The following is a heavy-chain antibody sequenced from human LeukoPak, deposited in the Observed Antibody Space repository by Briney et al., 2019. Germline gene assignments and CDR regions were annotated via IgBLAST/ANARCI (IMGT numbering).Heavy chain of an antibody. D-gene: IGHD3-22*01. J-gene: IGHJ3*01. CDR1: GFTFGEFG. V-gene: IGHV3-9*01. Sequence: PGGSLRLSCASSGFTFGEFGMHWVRQAPGKGLEWVAVVGWDGGNICYADSVKGRFTISRDNSRNSLYLQMNRLRAEGTAFYYCAKAIRPSTDSSRYLRHDAFDVGGEGTTATVPS. CDR3: AKAIRPSTDSSRYLRHDAFDV. CDR2: VGWDGGNI.